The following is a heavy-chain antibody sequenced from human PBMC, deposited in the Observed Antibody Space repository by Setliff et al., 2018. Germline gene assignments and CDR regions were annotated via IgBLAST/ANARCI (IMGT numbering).Heavy chain of an antibody. Sequence: VSCKASGATFSSYGISWVRQAPGQGLEWMGGTIPMFGTTEYAQKFQGRLTIITDESTNTAFMQLSSLRSDDTAVYYCVREGVDRRSSTDYRYYMDVWGKGTTVTVSS. J-gene: IGHJ6*03. CDR2: TIPMFGTT. D-gene: IGHD6-6*01. CDR1: GATFSSYG. CDR3: VREGVDRRSSTDYRYYMDV. V-gene: IGHV1-69*05.